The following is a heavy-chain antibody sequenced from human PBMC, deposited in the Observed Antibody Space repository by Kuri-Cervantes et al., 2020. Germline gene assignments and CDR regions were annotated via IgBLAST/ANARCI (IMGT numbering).Heavy chain of an antibody. CDR3: ARECIVGAAADY. CDR1: GFTFSSYG. J-gene: IGHJ4*02. V-gene: IGHV3-33*01. D-gene: IGHD1-26*01. CDR2: IWYDGSNK. Sequence: GESLKISCAASGFTFSSYGMHWVRQAPGKGLEWVAVIWYDGSNKYYADSVKGRFTISRDNAKNSLYLQMNSLRAEDTAVYYCARECIVGAAADYWGQGTLVTVSS.